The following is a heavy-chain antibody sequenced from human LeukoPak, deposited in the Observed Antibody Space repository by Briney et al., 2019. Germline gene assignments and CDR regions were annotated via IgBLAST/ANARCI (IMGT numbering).Heavy chain of an antibody. CDR2: IYSGVSA. V-gene: IGHV3-53*01. CDR3: ARALRTPPFYFDY. CDR1: GFTVSSNY. J-gene: IGHJ4*02. Sequence: GGSVSLFRAASGFTVSSNYMSWARPAPGQGLVCGSIIYSGVSAYYADSEEGRFTISRDNSTNTRYLQISSLRAEDTAVYYCARALRTPPFYFDYWGQGTLVTVSS. D-gene: IGHD2-15*01.